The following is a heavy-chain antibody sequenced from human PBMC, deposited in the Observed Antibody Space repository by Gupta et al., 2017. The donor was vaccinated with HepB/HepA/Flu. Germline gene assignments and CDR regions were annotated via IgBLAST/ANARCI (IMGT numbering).Heavy chain of an antibody. CDR2: ISAYNGRT. V-gene: IGHV1-18*01. Sequence: LVQSGAEVRNPGASVKLSCKASGYTFRNYGFTWVRQAPGQGLEWIGWISAYNGRTDYAQKFQGRVYMTTDPSTTTAYMELGSLRSDDTAVYYCGRWGPMYYYMDVWGKGTTVTVSS. CDR3: GRWGPMYYYMDV. CDR1: GYTFRNYG. D-gene: IGHD2-2*01. J-gene: IGHJ6*03.